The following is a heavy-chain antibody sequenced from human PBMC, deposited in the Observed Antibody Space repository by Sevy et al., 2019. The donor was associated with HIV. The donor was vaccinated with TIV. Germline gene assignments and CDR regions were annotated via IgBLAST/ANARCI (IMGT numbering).Heavy chain of an antibody. CDR3: ARGYYDSWTGPIDYYYVLGV. V-gene: IGHV4-61*02. J-gene: IGHJ6*02. D-gene: IGHD3-3*01. Sequence: SETLSLTCTVSGGSMNSGSYYWTWIRQPAGKGLEWLGRIYNSGSTNYNPSLKSRLTMSVDTSKNQFSVKLSSVTATDTAVYYCARGYYDSWTGPIDYYYVLGVWGQGTTVTVSS. CDR1: GGSMNSGSYY. CDR2: IYNSGST.